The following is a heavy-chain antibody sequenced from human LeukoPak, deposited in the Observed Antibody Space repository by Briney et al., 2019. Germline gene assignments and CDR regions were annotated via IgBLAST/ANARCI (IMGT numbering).Heavy chain of an antibody. CDR3: ARLRYSSGWFDY. J-gene: IGHJ4*02. D-gene: IGHD6-19*01. Sequence: SETLSLTCTVSGYSITNAYYWAWIRQPPGKGLEWIGSLHFSGNTYYNPSLKSRVTISVDASKNHFSLKLSSLTAADTAVYHCARLRYSSGWFDYWGQGTLVTVSS. CDR1: GYSITNAYY. V-gene: IGHV4-38-2*02. CDR2: LHFSGNT.